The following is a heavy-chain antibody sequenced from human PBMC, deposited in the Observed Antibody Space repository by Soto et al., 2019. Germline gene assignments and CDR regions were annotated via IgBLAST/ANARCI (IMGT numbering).Heavy chain of an antibody. CDR1: GGSISSGGYY. Sequence: QVQLQESGPGLVKPSQTLSLTCTVSGGSISSGGYYWSWIRQHPGKGLDWIGYIYYSGGTYYNPSLKSRVTISVDASKSLFSLKLSSVTAADTAVYYCAKELRNHAFDIWGQGTMCTVSS. V-gene: IGHV4-31*03. J-gene: IGHJ3*02. CDR3: AKELRNHAFDI. CDR2: IYYSGGT. D-gene: IGHD1-1*01.